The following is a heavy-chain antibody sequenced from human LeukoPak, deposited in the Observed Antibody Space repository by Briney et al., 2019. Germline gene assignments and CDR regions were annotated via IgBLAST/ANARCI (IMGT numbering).Heavy chain of an antibody. CDR2: LFSGGSA. CDR1: GFTVSSNS. Sequence: GGSLRLSGVASGFTVSSNSMNWVRQAPGKGLEWVSILFSGGSALYADSVKGRFTISRDNSKNTLYLQMNSLRAEDTAVYYCARFHRGWYFDYWGQGTLVTVSS. D-gene: IGHD2-15*01. V-gene: IGHV3-53*01. J-gene: IGHJ4*02. CDR3: ARFHRGWYFDY.